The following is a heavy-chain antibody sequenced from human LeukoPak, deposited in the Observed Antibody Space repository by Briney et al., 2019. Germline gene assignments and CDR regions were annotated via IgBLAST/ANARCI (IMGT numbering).Heavy chain of an antibody. Sequence: SETLSLTCSVSGGSIRNYFWSWIRQPAGKGLEWIGYIYYRGATNYKPSLKSRVTISVDTSKNHFSLKMTSVTAADTAVYYCARSAGGYLLDYWGQGTLVTVSS. J-gene: IGHJ4*02. CDR1: GGSIRNYF. V-gene: IGHV4-59*01. CDR2: IYYRGAT. D-gene: IGHD1-26*01. CDR3: ARSAGGYLLDY.